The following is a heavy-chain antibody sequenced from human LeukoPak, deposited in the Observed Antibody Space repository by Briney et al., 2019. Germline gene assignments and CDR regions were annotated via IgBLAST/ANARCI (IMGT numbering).Heavy chain of an antibody. CDR1: GFTFSSYA. D-gene: IGHD1-26*01. V-gene: IGHV3-23*01. Sequence: GGSLRLSCAASGFTFSSYAMSWVRQAPGKGLAWVSAISGSGGSTYYADSVKARFTISRDNSKNTLYLQMNSLRAEDTAVYYCALHHGSYYLGRWFDPWGQGTLVTVSS. J-gene: IGHJ5*02. CDR2: ISGSGGST. CDR3: ALHHGSYYLGRWFDP.